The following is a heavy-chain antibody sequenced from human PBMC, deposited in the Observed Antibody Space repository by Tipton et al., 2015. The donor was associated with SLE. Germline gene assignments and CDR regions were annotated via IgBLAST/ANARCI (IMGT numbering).Heavy chain of an antibody. J-gene: IGHJ6*03. V-gene: IGHV4-38-2*02. Sequence: TLSLTCTVSGYSISSGYYWGWIRQPPGKGLEWIASIFHSGSTYFNPSLKSRVTISVDTSKNQFSLKLSSVTAADTAVYYCARAPGLDRDYYYYYMDVWGKGTTVTVSS. CDR2: IFHSGST. CDR1: GYSISSGYY. CDR3: ARAPGLDRDYYYYYMDV. D-gene: IGHD3/OR15-3a*01.